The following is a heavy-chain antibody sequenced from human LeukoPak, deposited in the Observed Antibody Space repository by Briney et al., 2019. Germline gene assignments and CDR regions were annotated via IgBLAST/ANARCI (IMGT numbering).Heavy chain of an antibody. CDR2: INPNSGGT. CDR3: ARGGRVHLWFTDY. V-gene: IGHV1-2*02. Sequence: GASVKVSCKASGYTFTSYDINWVRQAPGQGLEWMGWINPNSGGTNYAQKFQGRVTMTRDTSISTAYMELSRLRSDDTAVYYCARGGRVHLWFTDYWGQGTLVTVSS. J-gene: IGHJ4*02. CDR1: GYTFTSYD. D-gene: IGHD3-10*01.